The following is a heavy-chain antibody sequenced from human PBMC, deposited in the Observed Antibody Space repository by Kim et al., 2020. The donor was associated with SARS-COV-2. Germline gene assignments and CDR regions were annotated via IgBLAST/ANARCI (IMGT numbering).Heavy chain of an antibody. Sequence: YADSVTGRFTSAGDNAKNTLYMQMNSPRAEDTAVYYCARRQFTSGWYYFDYWGQGTLVTVSS. D-gene: IGHD6-19*01. J-gene: IGHJ4*02. V-gene: IGHV3-74*01. CDR3: ARRQFTSGWYYFDY.